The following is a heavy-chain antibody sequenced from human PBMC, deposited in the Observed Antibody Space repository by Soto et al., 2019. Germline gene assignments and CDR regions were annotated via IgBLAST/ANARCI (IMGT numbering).Heavy chain of an antibody. CDR3: ARDREGGLTSRPLPSYYYGMDV. J-gene: IGHJ6*02. CDR2: INPNSGGT. V-gene: IGHV1-2*04. Sequence: QVQLVQSGAEVKKPGASVKVSCKASGYTFTGYYMHWVRQAPGQGLEWMGWINPNSGGTNYAQKFQGWVTMTRDTSISTAYMELSRLRSDDTAVYYCARDREGGLTSRPLPSYYYGMDVWGQGTTVTVSS. CDR1: GYTFTGYY. D-gene: IGHD4-4*01.